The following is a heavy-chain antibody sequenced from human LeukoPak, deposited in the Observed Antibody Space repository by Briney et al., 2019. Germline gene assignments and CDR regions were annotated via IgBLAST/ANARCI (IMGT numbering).Heavy chain of an antibody. CDR3: ATDSGSYFSAFDI. D-gene: IGHD1-26*01. J-gene: IGHJ3*02. Sequence: ASVKVSCKASGYTFTGYYMHWVRQAPGQGLEWMGWINPNSGGTNYAQKFQGRVTVTEDTSTDTAYMELSSLRSEDTAVYYCATDSGSYFSAFDIWGQGTMVTVSS. V-gene: IGHV1-2*02. CDR1: GYTFTGYY. CDR2: INPNSGGT.